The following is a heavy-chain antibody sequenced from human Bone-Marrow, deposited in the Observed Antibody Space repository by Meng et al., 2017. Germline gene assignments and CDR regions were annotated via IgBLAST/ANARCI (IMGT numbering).Heavy chain of an antibody. V-gene: IGHV1-8*01. CDR2: MNPKSGNT. D-gene: IGHD3-10*01. CDR1: VYTFTSYD. Sequence: ASVKVSCQASVYTFTSYDINWVRQTTGQGLEWMGWMNPKSGNTGYAQKFQGRVTMTRNTSISTAYMELSSLRSEDTAVYYCARARGEGSGSYYPPNFDSWGQGTLVTVSS. CDR3: ARARGEGSGSYYPPNFDS. J-gene: IGHJ4*02.